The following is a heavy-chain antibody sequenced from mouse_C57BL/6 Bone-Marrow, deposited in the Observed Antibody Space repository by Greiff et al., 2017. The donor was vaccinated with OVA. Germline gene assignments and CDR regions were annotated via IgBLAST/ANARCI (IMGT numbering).Heavy chain of an antibody. CDR1: GYTFTSYW. CDR2: IYPSDSET. J-gene: IGHJ2*01. D-gene: IGHD2-13*01. Sequence: QVQLQQPGAELVRPGSSVKLSCKASGYTFTSYWMDWVKKRPGQGLEWIGNIYPSDSETHYNQKFKDKATLTVDKSSSTAYMQLSSPTSEDSAVYYCARGDLQEGYYFDYWGQGTTLTVSS. V-gene: IGHV1-61*01. CDR3: ARGDLQEGYYFDY.